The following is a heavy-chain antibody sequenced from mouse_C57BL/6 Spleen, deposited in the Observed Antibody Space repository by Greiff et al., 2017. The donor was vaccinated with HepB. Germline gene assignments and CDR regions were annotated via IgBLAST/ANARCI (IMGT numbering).Heavy chain of an antibody. CDR1: GFSLTSYG. J-gene: IGHJ2*01. Sequence: QVQLQQSGPGLVQPSQSLSISCTASGFSLTSYGVHWVRQSPGKGLEWLGVIWSGGSTYYNAAIISRLGISKDNSKSEAFYIMNSLQADDTAIYYCARIGGTTGVEGYFDYWGQGTTLTVSS. D-gene: IGHD1-1*01. CDR2: IWSGGST. V-gene: IGHV2-2*01. CDR3: ARIGGTTGVEGYFDY.